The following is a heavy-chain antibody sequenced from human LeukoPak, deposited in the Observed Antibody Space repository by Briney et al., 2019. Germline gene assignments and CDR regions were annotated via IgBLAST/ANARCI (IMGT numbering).Heavy chain of an antibody. J-gene: IGHJ4*02. CDR2: ISGSGGST. V-gene: IGHV3-23*01. CDR1: GFTFSSYA. Sequence: GGFLRLSCAASGFTFSSYAMSWVRQAPGKGLEWVSAISGSGGSTYYADSVKGRFTISRDNSKNTLYLQMNSLRAEDTAVYYCAKDIAVAGYYFDYWGQGTLVTVSS. D-gene: IGHD6-19*01. CDR3: AKDIAVAGYYFDY.